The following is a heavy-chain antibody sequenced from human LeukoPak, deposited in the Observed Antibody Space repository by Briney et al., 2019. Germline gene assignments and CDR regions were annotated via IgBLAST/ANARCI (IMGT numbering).Heavy chain of an antibody. CDR2: INPSGGST. CDR1: GYTFISYY. D-gene: IGHD2-15*01. V-gene: IGHV1-46*01. CDR3: ARGYCSGGSCYLFDY. Sequence: ASVKVSCKASGYTFISYYMHWVRQAPGQGLKWMGIINPSGGSTSYTQKFQGRVTMTRDTSTSTVYMELSSLRSEDTAVYYCARGYCSGGSCYLFDYWGQGTLVTVSS. J-gene: IGHJ4*02.